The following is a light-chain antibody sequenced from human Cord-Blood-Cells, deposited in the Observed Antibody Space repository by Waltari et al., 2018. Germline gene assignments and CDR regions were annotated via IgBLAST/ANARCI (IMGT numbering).Light chain of an antibody. CDR3: QQRSNWYT. V-gene: IGKV3-11*01. Sequence: EMVFTQSQPPLSLGQGERARLSCRASQSVSSYLAWYQQKPGQAPRLLIYDASNRATGIPARFSGSGSGTDFTLTISSLEPEDFAVYYCQQRSNWYTFGQGTKLEIK. CDR1: QSVSSY. CDR2: DAS. J-gene: IGKJ2*01.